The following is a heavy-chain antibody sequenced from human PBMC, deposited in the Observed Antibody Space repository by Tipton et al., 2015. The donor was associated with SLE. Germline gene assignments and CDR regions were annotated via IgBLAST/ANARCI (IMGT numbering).Heavy chain of an antibody. CDR2: INHSGST. CDR1: GGSISSGDYY. V-gene: IGHV4-39*07. Sequence: TLSLTCTVSGGSISSGDYYWSWIRQPPGKGLEWIGEINHSGSTNYNPSLKSRVTISVDTSKNQFSLKLRSVTAADTAVYYCARVLMGFGEPRAPTRGYYYYMDVWGKGTTVTVS. CDR3: ARVLMGFGEPRAPTRGYYYYMDV. J-gene: IGHJ6*03. D-gene: IGHD3-10*01.